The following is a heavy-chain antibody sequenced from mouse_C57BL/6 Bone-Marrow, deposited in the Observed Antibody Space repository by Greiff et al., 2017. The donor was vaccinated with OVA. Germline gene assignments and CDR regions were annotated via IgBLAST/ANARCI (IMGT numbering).Heavy chain of an antibody. CDR2: INPNNGGT. CDR3: ARGGWLLNFPFDY. Sequence: EVQLQQSGPELVKPGASVKIPCKASGYTFTDYNMDWVKQSHGKSLEWIGDINPNNGGTIYNQKFKGKATLTVDKSSSTAYMELRSLTYEDTAVYYGARGGWLLNFPFDYWGQGTTLTVSS. J-gene: IGHJ2*01. V-gene: IGHV1-18*01. CDR1: GYTFTDYN. D-gene: IGHD2-3*01.